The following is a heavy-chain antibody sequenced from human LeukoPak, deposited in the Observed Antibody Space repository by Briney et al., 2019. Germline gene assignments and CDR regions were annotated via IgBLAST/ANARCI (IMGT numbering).Heavy chain of an antibody. CDR3: ARDIESGYFDY. J-gene: IGHJ4*02. Sequence: PGGSLRLSCAASGFTFSNYDMHWVRQAPGKGLEWVAVISYDGSNKDCADSVKGRFTISRDNSKNTLYLQMNSLRVEDTAVYYCARDIESGYFDYWGQGTLVTVSS. CDR2: ISYDGSNK. D-gene: IGHD3-16*02. V-gene: IGHV3-33*01. CDR1: GFTFSNYD.